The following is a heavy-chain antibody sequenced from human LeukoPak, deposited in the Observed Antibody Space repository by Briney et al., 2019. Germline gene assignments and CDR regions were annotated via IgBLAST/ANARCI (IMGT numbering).Heavy chain of an antibody. V-gene: IGHV3-30-3*02. CDR3: EKIAAAGSY. J-gene: IGHJ4*02. D-gene: IGHD6-13*01. Sequence: PGGSLRLSCAASGFTFSSYAMHWVRQAPGKGLEWVAVISYDGSNKYYADSVKGRFTISRDNSKNTLYLQMNSPRAEDTAVYYCEKIAAAGSYWGQGTLVTVSS. CDR1: GFTFSSYA. CDR2: ISYDGSNK.